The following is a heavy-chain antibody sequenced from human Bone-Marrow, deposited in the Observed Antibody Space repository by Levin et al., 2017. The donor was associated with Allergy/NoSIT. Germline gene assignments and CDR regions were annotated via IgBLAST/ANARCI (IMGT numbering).Heavy chain of an antibody. CDR1: GFVFENAW. D-gene: IGHD6-19*01. V-gene: IGHV3-15*01. CDR2: FKSKSDGGSI. Sequence: GESLKISCAASGFVFENAWMSWVRQAPGKGLEWVGRFKSKSDGGSIDYSAPVQGRFTISRDDSKNTLYLQMNSLKTEDTAVYYCATTLGYISGWYVFDSWGQGTLVTVSS. J-gene: IGHJ4*02. CDR3: ATTLGYISGWYVFDS.